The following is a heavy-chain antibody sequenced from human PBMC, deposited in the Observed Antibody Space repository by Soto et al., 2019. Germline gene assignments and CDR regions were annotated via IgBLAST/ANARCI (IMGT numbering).Heavy chain of an antibody. CDR3: ARLLDYDILTGYYPLLRYGMDV. V-gene: IGHV1-18*01. Sequence: ASVNVSCKASGYTFTSYGISWVRQAPGQGLEWMGWISAYNGNTNYAQKLQGRVTMTTDTSTSTAYMELRSLRSDDTAVYYCARLLDYDILTGYYPLLRYGMDVWGQGTTVTVSS. CDR2: ISAYNGNT. D-gene: IGHD3-9*01. J-gene: IGHJ6*02. CDR1: GYTFTSYG.